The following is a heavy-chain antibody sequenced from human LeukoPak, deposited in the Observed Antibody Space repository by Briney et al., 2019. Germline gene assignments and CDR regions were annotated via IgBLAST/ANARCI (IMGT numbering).Heavy chain of an antibody. D-gene: IGHD3-3*01. CDR2: VSPYNGNT. CDR3: ARDRVTIWSGYQNFDY. Sequence: ASVKVSCKASGYTFTSDGINWVRQAPGQGLEWMGWVSPYNGNTNYAQKLQGRVTMTTDTYTSTAYMELRRLRSDDTAVYYCARDRVTIWSGYQNFDYWGQGTLVTVSS. J-gene: IGHJ4*02. CDR1: GYTFTSDG. V-gene: IGHV1-18*01.